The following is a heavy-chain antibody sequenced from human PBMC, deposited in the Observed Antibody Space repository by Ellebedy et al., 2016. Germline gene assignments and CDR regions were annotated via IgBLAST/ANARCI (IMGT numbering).Heavy chain of an antibody. V-gene: IGHV4-61*02. CDR2: IYTSGST. J-gene: IGHJ4*02. Sequence: SETLSLTXTALGGSISSGRYYRICIRQPAGKGLAWIGRIYTSGSTNYNPSLKSRVTMSVDTSKNQFSLKLSSVTAADTAVYYCARAGVDIVATIDYWGQGTLVTVSS. CDR1: GGSISSGRYY. CDR3: ARAGVDIVATIDY. D-gene: IGHD5-12*01.